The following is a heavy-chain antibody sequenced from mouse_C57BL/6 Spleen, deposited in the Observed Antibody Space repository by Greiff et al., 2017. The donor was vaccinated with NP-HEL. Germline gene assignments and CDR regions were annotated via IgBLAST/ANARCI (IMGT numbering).Heavy chain of an antibody. CDR2: IDPSDSET. J-gene: IGHJ4*01. Sequence: QVQLQQPGAELVRPGSSVKLSCKASGYTFTSYWMHWVKQRPIQGLEWIGNIDPSDSETPYNQKFKDKATLTVDKSSSTAYMQLSSLTSEDSAVYYCASEGNSAMDYWGQGTSVTVSS. D-gene: IGHD2-1*01. V-gene: IGHV1-52*01. CDR1: GYTFTSYW. CDR3: ASEGNSAMDY.